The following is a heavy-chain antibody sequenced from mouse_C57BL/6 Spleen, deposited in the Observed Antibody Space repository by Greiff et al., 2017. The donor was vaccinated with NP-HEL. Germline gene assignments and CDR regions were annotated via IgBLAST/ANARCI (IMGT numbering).Heavy chain of an antibody. Sequence: VKLVESGPELVKPGASVKISCKASGYAFSSSWMNWVKQRPGKGLEWIGRIYPGDGDTNYNGKFKGKATLTADKSSSTAYMQLSSLTSEDSAVYFCARYSSYRYFDVWGTGTTVTVSS. V-gene: IGHV1-82*01. D-gene: IGHD2-5*01. J-gene: IGHJ1*03. CDR1: GYAFSSSW. CDR3: ARYSSYRYFDV. CDR2: IYPGDGDT.